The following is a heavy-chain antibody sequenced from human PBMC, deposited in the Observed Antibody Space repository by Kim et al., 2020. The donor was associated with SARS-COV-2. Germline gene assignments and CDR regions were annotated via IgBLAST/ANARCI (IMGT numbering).Heavy chain of an antibody. D-gene: IGHD3-22*01. CDR1: GFTVSSNY. J-gene: IGHJ6*02. V-gene: IGHV3-66*01. CDR3: ARDRVYYDSSGYYLVYYGMDV. CDR2: IYSGGST. Sequence: GGSLRLSCAASGFTVSSNYMSWVRQAPGKGLEWVSVIYSGGSTYYADSVKGRFTISRDNSKNTLYLQMNSLRAEDTAVYYCARDRVYYDSSGYYLVYYGMDVWGQGATVTVSS.